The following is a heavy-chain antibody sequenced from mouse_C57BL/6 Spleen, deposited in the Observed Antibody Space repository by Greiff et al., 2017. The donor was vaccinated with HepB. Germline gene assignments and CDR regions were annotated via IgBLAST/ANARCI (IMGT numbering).Heavy chain of an antibody. Sequence: QVQLQQPGAELVKPGASVKMSCKASGYTFTSYWITWVKQRPVQGLEWIGDIYPGSGSTNYNEKFKSKATLTVDTSSSTAYMQLSSLTSEDSAVYYCARSDAIYYYMDYWGQGTSVTVSS. D-gene: IGHD1-1*01. CDR3: ARSDAIYYYMDY. CDR1: GYTFTSYW. CDR2: IYPGSGST. V-gene: IGHV1-55*01. J-gene: IGHJ4*01.